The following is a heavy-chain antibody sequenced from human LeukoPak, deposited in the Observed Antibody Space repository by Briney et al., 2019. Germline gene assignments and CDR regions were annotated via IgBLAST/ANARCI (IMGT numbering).Heavy chain of an antibody. J-gene: IGHJ5*02. CDR2: IYYSGST. CDR3: AGKDYGENNWFDP. Sequence: PSETLSLTCTVSGGSISSYYWSWIRQPPGKGLEWIGYIYYSGSTNYNPSLKSRVTISVDTSKNQFSLKLSSVTAADTAVYYCAGKDYGENNWFDPWGQGTLVTVSS. D-gene: IGHD4-17*01. CDR1: GGSISSYY. V-gene: IGHV4-59*01.